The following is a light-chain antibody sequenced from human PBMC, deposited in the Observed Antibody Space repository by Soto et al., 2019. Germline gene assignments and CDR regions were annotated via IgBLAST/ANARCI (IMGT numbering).Light chain of an antibody. CDR3: QSYDSSLSGWV. J-gene: IGLJ3*02. V-gene: IGLV1-40*01. CDR1: SSNIGAAYD. Sequence: VLTQPPSVSGAPGQKVTISCTRSSSNIGAAYDVHWYQHLPGTAPKLLIYGNNNRPSGVPDRFSGSKSGTSASLAITGLQAEDEADYYCQSYDSSLSGWVFGGGTKVTVL. CDR2: GNN.